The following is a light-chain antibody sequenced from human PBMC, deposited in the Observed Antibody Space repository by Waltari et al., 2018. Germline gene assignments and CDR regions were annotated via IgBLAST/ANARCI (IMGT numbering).Light chain of an antibody. J-gene: IGKJ4*01. Sequence: EPVLTQSPVTLSVFPGEIVALSCRASQGVRGFLAWYQQKPGQAPRLLVYDISTRATGIPARFSGSGSETEFTLTISGLQSEDFAVYYCQQYGSWPLTFGGGTKVDLK. CDR1: QGVRGF. V-gene: IGKV3-15*01. CDR3: QQYGSWPLT. CDR2: DIS.